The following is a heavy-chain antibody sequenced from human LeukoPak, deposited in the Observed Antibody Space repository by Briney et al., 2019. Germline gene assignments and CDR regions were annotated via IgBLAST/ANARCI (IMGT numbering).Heavy chain of an antibody. CDR2: ISGSGGST. V-gene: IGHV3-23*01. CDR3: AKGRYFDWLLHDAPN. J-gene: IGHJ4*02. D-gene: IGHD3-9*01. Sequence: PGGSLRLSCAASGFTFSSYAMSWVRQAPGKGLEWVSAISGSGGSTYYADSVKGRFTISRDNSKNTLYLQMDSLRAEDTAVYYCAKGRYFDWLLHDAPNGGQGTLVTVSS. CDR1: GFTFSSYA.